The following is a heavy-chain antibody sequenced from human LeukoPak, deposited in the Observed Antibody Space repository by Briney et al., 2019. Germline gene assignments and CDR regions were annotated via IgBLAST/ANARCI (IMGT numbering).Heavy chain of an antibody. Sequence: GGSLRLSCAASGFTFSSFAMSWVRQAPGKGLEWVSSISGSGGSTYYAESVKGRFTISRDNSKNTLYVQMNSLRAEDTAVYYCAKLGSGSYYFDYWGQGTLVTVSS. CDR1: GFTFSSFA. V-gene: IGHV3-23*01. J-gene: IGHJ4*02. CDR2: ISGSGGST. D-gene: IGHD3-3*01. CDR3: AKLGSGSYYFDY.